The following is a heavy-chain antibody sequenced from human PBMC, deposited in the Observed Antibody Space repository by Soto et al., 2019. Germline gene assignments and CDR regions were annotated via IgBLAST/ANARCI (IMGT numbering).Heavy chain of an antibody. Sequence: PSETLSLTCTVSGGSISSYYWSWIRQPPGKGLEWIGYIYYSGSTNYNPSLKSRVTISVDTSKNQFSLKLSSVTAADTAVYYCARDDRSSRKYYFDYWGQGTLVTVSS. CDR3: ARDDRSSRKYYFDY. CDR2: IYYSGST. V-gene: IGHV4-59*01. D-gene: IGHD6-13*01. CDR1: GGSISSYY. J-gene: IGHJ4*02.